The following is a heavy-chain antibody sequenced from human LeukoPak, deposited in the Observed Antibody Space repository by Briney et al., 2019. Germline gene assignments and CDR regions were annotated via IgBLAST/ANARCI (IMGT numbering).Heavy chain of an antibody. V-gene: IGHV5-51*01. J-gene: IGHJ4*02. D-gene: IGHD5-24*01. CDR2: IYPGDSDI. CDR1: GYSFTSYW. Sequence: GESLKISCQGSGYSFTSYWIGWVRQMPGKGLEWMGIIYPGDSDIRYSPSFQGQVTISADKSISTAYLQWNSLKASDTAMYYCARCRGFGYNYPDYDYWGQGTLVTVSS. CDR3: ARCRGFGYNYPDYDY.